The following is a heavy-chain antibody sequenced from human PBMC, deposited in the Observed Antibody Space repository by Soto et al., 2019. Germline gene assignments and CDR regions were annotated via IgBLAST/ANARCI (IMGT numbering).Heavy chain of an antibody. V-gene: IGHV1-69*06. CDR1: RDTFTNYA. CDR3: ARDLGGCSAGSCRYNWLDS. Sequence: QVQLVQSGAEVKKPGSSVKVSCKASRDTFTNYAISWVRQAPGQGLEWMGGIIPFYGTAHYAQKFQDRVTIIADTSTSTADMELSCLRPEDTAVYYCARDLGGCSAGSCRYNWLDSWGQGTLVTVSS. D-gene: IGHD2-15*01. J-gene: IGHJ5*01. CDR2: IIPFYGTA.